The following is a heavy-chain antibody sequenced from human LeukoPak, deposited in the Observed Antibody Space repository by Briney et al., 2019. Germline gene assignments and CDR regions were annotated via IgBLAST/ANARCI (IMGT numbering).Heavy chain of an antibody. CDR2: IYSGGST. V-gene: IGHV3-66*02. CDR3: AGGSVVTASLDGMDV. J-gene: IGHJ6*02. CDR1: GFTVSSNY. Sequence: GGSLRLSCAASGFTVSSNYMSWVRQAPGKGLEWVSVIYSGGSTYYADSVKGRFTISIDNSKNTLYLQMNSLRAEDTAVYYCAGGSVVTASLDGMDVWGQGTTVTVSS. D-gene: IGHD2-21*02.